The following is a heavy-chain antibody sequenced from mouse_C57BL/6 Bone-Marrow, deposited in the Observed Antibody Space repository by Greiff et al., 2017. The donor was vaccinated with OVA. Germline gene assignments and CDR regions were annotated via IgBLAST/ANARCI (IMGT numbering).Heavy chain of an antibody. CDR3: ARYDGYHYFDY. CDR2: IHPNSGST. J-gene: IGHJ2*01. Sequence: QVQLQQPGAELVKPGASVKLSCKASGYTFTSYWMHWVKQRPGQGLEWIGMIHPNSGSTNYNEKFKSKATLTVDKSSSTAYMQRSSLTSEDSAVCYCARYDGYHYFDYWGQGTTLTVSS. D-gene: IGHD2-3*01. CDR1: GYTFTSYW. V-gene: IGHV1-64*01.